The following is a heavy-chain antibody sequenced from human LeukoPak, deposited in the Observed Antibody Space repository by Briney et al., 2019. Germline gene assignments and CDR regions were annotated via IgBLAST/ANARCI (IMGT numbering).Heavy chain of an antibody. J-gene: IGHJ4*02. Sequence: SETLSLTCTVPGASISSYYWSWVRQPAGEGLEWIGRIYTSGSTNYKPSLKSRVTMSVDTSKNQFSLKLTSVTAADTAVYYCARDGVENSSWYPLDSWGPGTLVTVSS. D-gene: IGHD6-13*01. V-gene: IGHV4-4*07. CDR1: GASISSYY. CDR3: ARDGVENSSWYPLDS. CDR2: IYTSGST.